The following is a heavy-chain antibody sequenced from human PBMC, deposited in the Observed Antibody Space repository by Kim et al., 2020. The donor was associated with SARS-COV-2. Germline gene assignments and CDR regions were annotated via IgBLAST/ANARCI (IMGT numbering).Heavy chain of an antibody. V-gene: IGHV3-53*01. J-gene: IGHJ6*02. D-gene: IGHD3-3*01. CDR2: IYSGVST. CDR1: GFTVSSNY. CDR3: ARSREYYDFWSGYYTYYYYGMDV. Sequence: GGSLRLSCAASGFTVSSNYMSWVRQAPGKGLEWVSVIYSGVSTYYADSVKGRFTISRDNSKNTLYLQMNSLRAEDTAVYYCARSREYYDFWSGYYTYYYYGMDVWGQGTTVTVSS.